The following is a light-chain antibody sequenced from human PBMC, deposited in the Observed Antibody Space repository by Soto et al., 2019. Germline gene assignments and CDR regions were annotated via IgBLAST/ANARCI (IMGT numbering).Light chain of an antibody. V-gene: IGKV3-11*01. Sequence: IVLTQSPATLSLSTGERATLSCRASQSVSSYLAWYQQKPGQAPRLLIYDASNRATGIPARFSGSWSGTDFTLTISSLEPEDSAVYYCQQHLGRHTFGQGTKVDIK. CDR3: QQHLGRHT. J-gene: IGKJ1*01. CDR2: DAS. CDR1: QSVSSY.